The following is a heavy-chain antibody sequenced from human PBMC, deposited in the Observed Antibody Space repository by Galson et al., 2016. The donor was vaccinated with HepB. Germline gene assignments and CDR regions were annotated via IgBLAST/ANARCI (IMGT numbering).Heavy chain of an antibody. Sequence: SLRLSCAASGFTFSSYSMNWVRQAPGKGLEWVSYISSSSTIYYADSVKGRFTISRDNAKNSLFLQMNSLRDEDTAVYYCARDYYDSSRDYWGQGTLVTVSS. D-gene: IGHD3-22*01. J-gene: IGHJ4*02. CDR2: ISSSSTI. V-gene: IGHV3-48*02. CDR1: GFTFSSYS. CDR3: ARDYYDSSRDY.